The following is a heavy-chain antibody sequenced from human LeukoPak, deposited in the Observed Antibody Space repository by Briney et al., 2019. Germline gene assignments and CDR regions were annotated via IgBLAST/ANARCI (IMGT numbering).Heavy chain of an antibody. J-gene: IGHJ6*03. CDR3: ARERIAVAGTNLKSNYYYYYYMDV. CDR1: GGSISSSSYY. D-gene: IGHD6-19*01. V-gene: IGHV4-39*07. CDR2: IYYSGST. Sequence: SETLSLTCTVSGGSISSSSYYWGWIRQPPGKGLEWIGSIYYSGSTYYNPSLKSRVTISVDTSKNQFSLKLSSVTAADTAVYYCARERIAVAGTNLKSNYYYYYYMDVWGKGTTVTISS.